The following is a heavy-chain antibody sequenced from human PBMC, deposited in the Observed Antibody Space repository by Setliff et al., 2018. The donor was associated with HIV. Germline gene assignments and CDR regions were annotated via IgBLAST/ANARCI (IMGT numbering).Heavy chain of an antibody. CDR2: IYYSGAT. Sequence: PSETLSLTCTVSGGSISSYYWSWIRQPPGKGLEWIGYIYYSGATNYNASLKSRLSMSVDTSKKQFSLKLRSVTAADMAVYYCARDPRERWGKGTTVTVSS. V-gene: IGHV4-59*01. CDR3: ARDPRER. D-gene: IGHD1-1*01. CDR1: GGSISSYY. J-gene: IGHJ6*04.